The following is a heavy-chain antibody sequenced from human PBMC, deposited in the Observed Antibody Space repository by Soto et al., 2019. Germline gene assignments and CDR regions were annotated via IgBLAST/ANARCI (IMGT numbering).Heavy chain of an antibody. CDR1: GYTFTSYG. Sequence: ASVKVSCKASGYTFTSYGISWVRQAPGQGLEWMGWISAYNGNTNYAQKLQGRVTMTTDTSTSTPYMELRSLRSDDTAVYYCARVRAYSGYDSCFDYWGQGTLVTVSS. V-gene: IGHV1-18*01. D-gene: IGHD5-12*01. J-gene: IGHJ4*02. CDR2: ISAYNGNT. CDR3: ARVRAYSGYDSCFDY.